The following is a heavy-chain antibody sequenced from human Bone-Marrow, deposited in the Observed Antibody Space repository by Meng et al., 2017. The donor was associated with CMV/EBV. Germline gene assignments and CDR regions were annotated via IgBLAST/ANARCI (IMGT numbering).Heavy chain of an antibody. CDR3: HAQRGVATNPPTEYYFDY. J-gene: IGHJ4*02. CDR2: IKQDGSEK. D-gene: IGHD5-12*01. CDR1: GFTFSSYW. Sequence: GGSLRLSCAASGFTFSSYWMSWVRQAPGKGLEWVANIKQDGSEKYYVDSVKGRFTISRDNAKNSLYLQMNSLRAEDTAVYYCHAQRGVATNPPTEYYFDYWGQGTLVTVLL. V-gene: IGHV3-7*01.